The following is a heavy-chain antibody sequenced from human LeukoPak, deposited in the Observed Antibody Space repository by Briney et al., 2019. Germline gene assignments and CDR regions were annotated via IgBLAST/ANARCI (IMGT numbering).Heavy chain of an antibody. V-gene: IGHV3-7*01. CDR2: IKQDASDK. CDR1: GFTFSSHW. J-gene: IGHJ4*02. CDR3: ARFEEYDSSGYYSLDY. Sequence: GGSLRLSCAASGFTFSSHWMSWVRQAPGKGLEWVAYIKQDASDKYYVDSMKGRFTISRDNAKNSLYLQMNSLRAEDTAVYYCARFEEYDSSGYYSLDYWGQGTLVTVSS. D-gene: IGHD3-22*01.